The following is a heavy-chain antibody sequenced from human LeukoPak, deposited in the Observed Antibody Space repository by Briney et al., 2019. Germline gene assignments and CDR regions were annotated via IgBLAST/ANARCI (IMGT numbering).Heavy chain of an antibody. V-gene: IGHV1-18*01. CDR3: ARAHPRSSRYYYYGMDV. CDR1: GYTFTNYG. CDR2: ISTYNGNT. D-gene: IGHD1-26*01. Sequence: ASVKVSCKASGYTFTNYGVTWVRQAPGQGLEWMGWISTYNGNTNYAQKLQGRVTMTTDTSTSTAYMELRSLRSDDTAVYYCARAHPRSSRYYYYGMDVWGQGTTVTVSS. J-gene: IGHJ6*02.